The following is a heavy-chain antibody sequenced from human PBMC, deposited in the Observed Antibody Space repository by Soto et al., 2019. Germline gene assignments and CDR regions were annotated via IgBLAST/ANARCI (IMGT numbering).Heavy chain of an antibody. Sequence: QVQLVQSGAEVKKPGSSVKVSCKASGGTFSSYAISWVRQAPGQGLEWMGGIIPIFGTANYAQKFQGRVTITADESTSTAYRELSSLRSEDTAVYYCARDPVDCTNGVCYTGFAYWGQGTLVTVSS. J-gene: IGHJ4*02. CDR2: IIPIFGTA. V-gene: IGHV1-69*01. CDR3: ARDPVDCTNGVCYTGFAY. CDR1: GGTFSSYA. D-gene: IGHD2-8*01.